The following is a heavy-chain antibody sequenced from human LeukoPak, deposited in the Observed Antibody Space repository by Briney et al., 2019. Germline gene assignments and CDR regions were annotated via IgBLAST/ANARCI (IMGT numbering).Heavy chain of an antibody. CDR2: IRGSGGST. CDR3: AKGIRDGYNSFDY. D-gene: IGHD5-12*01. Sequence: GGSLRLSCAASGFTFSSYAMSWVRQAPGKGLEWVSAIRGSGGSTYCADSVKGRFTISRDNSKNTLYLQMNSLRAEDTAVYYCAKGIRDGYNSFDYWGQGTLVTVSS. CDR1: GFTFSSYA. V-gene: IGHV3-23*01. J-gene: IGHJ4*02.